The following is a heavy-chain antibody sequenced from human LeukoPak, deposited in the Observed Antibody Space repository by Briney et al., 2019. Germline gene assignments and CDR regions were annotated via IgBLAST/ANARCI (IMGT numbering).Heavy chain of an antibody. CDR2: ISYSGST. J-gene: IGHJ4*02. V-gene: IGHV4-59*01. CDR3: AGGRPYYFDY. Sequence: WETLSLTCTVSGGSISSYYWSWIRQPPGKGLEWIGYISYSGSTNYDPSLKSRVTISVDTFKNQFSLKLSSVTAADTAVYYCAGGRPYYFDYWGQGTLVTVPS. CDR1: GGSISSYY.